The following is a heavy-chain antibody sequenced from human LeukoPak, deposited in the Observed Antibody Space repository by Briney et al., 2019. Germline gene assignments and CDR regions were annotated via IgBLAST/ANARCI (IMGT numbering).Heavy chain of an antibody. CDR1: RYTFTSYV. CDR2: ISNYAGAT. Sequence: ASVNVSFKSSRYTFTSYVVSGVRQPPGRGREWMRWISNYAGATNYAQTLQSRLTMTTDTSESTAFMEMRSLTYDDTAVYYCTRATIPAAGIDYWGEGTLVTVSS. CDR3: TRATIPAAGIDY. J-gene: IGHJ4*02. V-gene: IGHV1-18*01. D-gene: IGHD6-13*01.